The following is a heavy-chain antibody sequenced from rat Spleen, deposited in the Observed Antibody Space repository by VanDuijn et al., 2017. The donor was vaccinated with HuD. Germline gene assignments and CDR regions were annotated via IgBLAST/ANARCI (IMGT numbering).Heavy chain of an antibody. CDR2: ITNTGRST. CDR3: ARRHYGYTDYFDY. D-gene: IGHD1-9*01. Sequence: EVQMVESGGGLVQPGRSLKLSCAASGFTFSDYGMAWVRQAPTKGLEWFASITNTGRSTFYPDSVKGRFTISRDNAKSTLSLQMDSLRSEDTATYYCARRHYGYTDYFDYWGQGVMVTVSS. J-gene: IGHJ2*01. CDR1: GFTFSDYG. V-gene: IGHV5-29*01.